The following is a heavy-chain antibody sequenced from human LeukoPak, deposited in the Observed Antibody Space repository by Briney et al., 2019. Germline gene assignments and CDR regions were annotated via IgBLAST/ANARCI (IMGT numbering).Heavy chain of an antibody. CDR2: IYPGDSNS. D-gene: IGHD5-18*01. CDR3: ARQDGYGLYYFDY. V-gene: IGHV5-51*01. Sequence: GESLKISCKGSGYSFTSYWIGWVRQMPGKGLEWMGIIYPGDSNSRYSLSLQGQVTISVEKSISTAYLQWSSLEASDTAMYYCARQDGYGLYYFDYWGQGTLVTVSS. J-gene: IGHJ4*02. CDR1: GYSFTSYW.